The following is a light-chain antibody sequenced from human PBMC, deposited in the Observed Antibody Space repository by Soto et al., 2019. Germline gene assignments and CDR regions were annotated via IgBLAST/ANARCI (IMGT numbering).Light chain of an antibody. J-gene: IGLJ1*01. Sequence: QSALTQPRSVSGSPGQSVTISCTGTSSDVGGYNYVSWYQQHPGKAPKLMIYDVSKRPSGVPXRFSGSKSGNTASLTISGLQAXXXXXYYCCSYAGSYVFGTGTKLTVL. CDR1: SSDVGGYNY. CDR2: DVS. CDR3: CSYAGSYV. V-gene: IGLV2-11*01.